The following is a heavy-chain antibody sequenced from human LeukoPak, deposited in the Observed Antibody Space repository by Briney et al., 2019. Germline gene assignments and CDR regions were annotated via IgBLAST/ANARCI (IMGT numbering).Heavy chain of an antibody. J-gene: IGHJ4*02. CDR2: INDSGGRT. D-gene: IGHD6-13*01. V-gene: IGHV3-23*01. Sequence: GTSLRLSCTASGFTISGDAMHWVRQAPGKGLDWVATINDSGGRTHYADSVKGRFTISRDNSKSTLYLQINSLRAEDTAIYYCDAADYWGQGTLVTVSS. CDR1: GFTISGDA. CDR3: DAADY.